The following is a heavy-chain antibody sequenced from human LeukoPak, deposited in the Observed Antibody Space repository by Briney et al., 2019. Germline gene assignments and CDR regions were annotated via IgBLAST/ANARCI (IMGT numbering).Heavy chain of an antibody. CDR2: IYYSGST. V-gene: IGHV4-39*07. CDR3: GWLQFPRGVQSWFDP. Sequence: SETLSLTCTVSGGSISSNSYYWGWIRQPPGKGLEWIGRIYYSGSTYYNPSLKSRVTISVDTSKNQFSLKLSSVTAADTAVYARGWLQFPRGVQSWFDPWGQGTLVTVSS. D-gene: IGHD5-24*01. CDR1: GGSISSNSYY. J-gene: IGHJ5*02.